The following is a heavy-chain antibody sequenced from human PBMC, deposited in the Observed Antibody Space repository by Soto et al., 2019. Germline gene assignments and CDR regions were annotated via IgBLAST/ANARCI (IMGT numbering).Heavy chain of an antibody. V-gene: IGHV1-46*01. D-gene: IGHD2-21*02. CDR3: ARGGHVVVVTAALDY. J-gene: IGHJ4*02. CDR1: GDTFTDYY. CDR2: VNPSGGHT. Sequence: QVQLVQSGAEVKKPGASVEVSCKASGDTFTDYYIHWVRQAPGQGLEWMGTVNPSGGHTTYAQHFLGKMTXTXXXSXXTLYMELTSLTSEDTAVYYCARGGHVVVVTAALDYWGQGTLVTVSS.